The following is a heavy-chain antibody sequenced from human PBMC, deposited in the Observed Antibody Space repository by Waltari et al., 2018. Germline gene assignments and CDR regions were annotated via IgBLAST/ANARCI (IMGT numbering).Heavy chain of an antibody. CDR2: INHSGRT. Sequence: QVQLQQWGAGLLKPSETLSLTCAVYGGSFSGYYWSWIRQPPGKGLEWIGEINHSGRTNYNPSLKSRVTISVDTSKNQFSLKLSSVTAADTAVYYCALLQLERVVVSSYDHLSGDYYYGMDVWGQGTTVTVSS. D-gene: IGHD2-15*01. V-gene: IGHV4-34*01. CDR3: ALLQLERVVVSSYDHLSGDYYYGMDV. J-gene: IGHJ6*02. CDR1: GGSFSGYY.